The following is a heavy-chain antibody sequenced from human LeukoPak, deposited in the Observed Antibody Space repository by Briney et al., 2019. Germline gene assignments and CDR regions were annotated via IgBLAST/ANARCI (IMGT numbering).Heavy chain of an antibody. D-gene: IGHD2-21*02. CDR3: ARRRRVVVTAIFPYYFDY. CDR2: INHSGST. V-gene: IGHV4-34*01. Sequence: PSETLSLTCTVSGGSISSYYWSWIRQPPGKGLEWIGEINHSGSTNYNPSLKSRVTISVDTSKNQFSLKLSSVTAADTAVYYCARRRRVVVTAIFPYYFDYWGQGTLVTVSS. J-gene: IGHJ4*02. CDR1: GGSISSYY.